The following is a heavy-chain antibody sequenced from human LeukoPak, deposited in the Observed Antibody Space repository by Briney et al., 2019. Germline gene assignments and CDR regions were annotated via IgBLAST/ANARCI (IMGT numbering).Heavy chain of an antibody. V-gene: IGHV1-8*01. CDR3: ARGPDYAWFDP. Sequence: ASVEVSCKASGYTFASYDINWVRQATGQGLEWMGWMNPNSGNTGYAQKFQGRVTMTRNTSISTAYMELSSLRSEDTAVYYCARGPDYAWFDPWGQGTLVTVSS. D-gene: IGHD3-16*01. J-gene: IGHJ5*02. CDR1: GYTFASYD. CDR2: MNPNSGNT.